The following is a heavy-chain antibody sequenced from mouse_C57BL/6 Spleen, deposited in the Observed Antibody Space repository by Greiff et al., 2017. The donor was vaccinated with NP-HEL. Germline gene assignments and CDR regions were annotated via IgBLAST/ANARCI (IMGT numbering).Heavy chain of an antibody. CDR1: GYSITSGYY. D-gene: IGHD3-1*01. Sequence: EVKLMESGPGLVKPSQSLSLTCSVTGYSITSGYYWNWIRQFPGNKLEWMGYISYDGSNNYNPSLKNRISITRDTSKNQFFLKLNSVTTEDTATYYCARGYESYAMDYWGQGTSVTVSS. J-gene: IGHJ4*01. CDR3: ARGYESYAMDY. CDR2: ISYDGSN. V-gene: IGHV3-6*01.